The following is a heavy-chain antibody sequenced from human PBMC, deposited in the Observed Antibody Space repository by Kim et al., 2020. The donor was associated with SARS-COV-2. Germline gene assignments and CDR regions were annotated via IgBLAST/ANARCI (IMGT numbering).Heavy chain of an antibody. Sequence: GGSLRLSCAASRFTFSAYWMSWVRQAPGKGLEWVAKIQQDGSEKYYVDSVKGRFTISRDNAKNSLFLQMNSLRAEDTAVYFCARGGYSHFDSWGQGALVTVSS. V-gene: IGHV3-7*01. CDR2: IQQDGSEK. CDR1: RFTFSAYW. J-gene: IGHJ4*02. CDR3: ARGGYSHFDS. D-gene: IGHD5-18*01.